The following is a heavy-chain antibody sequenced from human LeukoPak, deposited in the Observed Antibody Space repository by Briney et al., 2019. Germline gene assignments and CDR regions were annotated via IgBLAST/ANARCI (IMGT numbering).Heavy chain of an antibody. J-gene: IGHJ4*02. V-gene: IGHV3-30*02. CDR3: ARESGVDYQSEGPRY. Sequence: PGGSLRLSCAASGFDFSRYGMHWVRQAPGMGLEWVAFVRYDGVNKYYTDSVKGRFTISKDNSKNTLYLQMNSLRDDDTALYSCARESGVDYQSEGPRYWVRATLVTVSS. CDR1: GFDFSRYG. CDR2: VRYDGVNK. D-gene: IGHD2-21*02.